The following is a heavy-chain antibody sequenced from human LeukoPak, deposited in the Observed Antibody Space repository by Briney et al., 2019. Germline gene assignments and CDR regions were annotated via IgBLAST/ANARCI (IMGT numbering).Heavy chain of an antibody. CDR2: IRYDGSNK. CDR1: GISFTTYW. D-gene: IGHD3-22*01. CDR3: AKGPFRGYYYDSSGYYGFDY. Sequence: GGSLRLSWAASGISFTTYWMSWVRQAPGKGLEWVAFIRYDGSNKYYADSVKGRFTISRDNSKNTLYLQMNSLRAEDTAVYYCAKGPFRGYYYDSSGYYGFDYWGQGTLVTVSS. J-gene: IGHJ4*02. V-gene: IGHV3-30*02.